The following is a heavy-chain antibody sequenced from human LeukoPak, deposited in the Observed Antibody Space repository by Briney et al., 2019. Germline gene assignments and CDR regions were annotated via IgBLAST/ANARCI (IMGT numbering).Heavy chain of an antibody. CDR1: GGSISSYY. V-gene: IGHV4-59*01. D-gene: IGHD6-19*01. CDR3: AGVGSSGWYGPSYYYYGMDV. Sequence: PSETLSLTCTVSGGSISSYYWSWIRQPPGKGLEWIGYIYYSGSTNYNPSLKSRVTISVDTSKNQFSLKLSSVTAADTAVYYCAGVGSSGWYGPSYYYYGMDVWGQGTTVTVSS. CDR2: IYYSGST. J-gene: IGHJ6*02.